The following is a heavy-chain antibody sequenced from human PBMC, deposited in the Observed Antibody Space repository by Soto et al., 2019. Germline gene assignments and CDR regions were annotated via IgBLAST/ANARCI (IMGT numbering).Heavy chain of an antibody. J-gene: IGHJ4*02. D-gene: IGHD3-16*01. Sequence: GGSLRLSCAPSDFTFRNSWINWVRQAPGKGLEWVANIKPDGGATNYVDSVKGRFTISRDNVRNSASLQMNSLRVEDTAVYFCFGGNGGPQWGQGTLVTVS. CDR1: DFTFRNSW. CDR3: FGGNGGPQ. V-gene: IGHV3-7*03. CDR2: IKPDGGAT.